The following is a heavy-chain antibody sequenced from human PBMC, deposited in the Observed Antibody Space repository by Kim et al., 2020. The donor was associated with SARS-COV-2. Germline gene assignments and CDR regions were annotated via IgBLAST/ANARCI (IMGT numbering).Heavy chain of an antibody. Sequence: ASVKVSCKASGYTFTSYGISWVRQAPGQGLEWMGWISAYNGNTNYAQKLQGRVTMTTDTSTSTAYMELRSLRSDDTAVYYCARDWAPVFFGVVIIDTTDAFDIWGQGTMVTVSS. CDR1: GYTFTSYG. D-gene: IGHD3-3*01. V-gene: IGHV1-18*04. CDR3: ARDWAPVFFGVVIIDTTDAFDI. CDR2: ISAYNGNT. J-gene: IGHJ3*02.